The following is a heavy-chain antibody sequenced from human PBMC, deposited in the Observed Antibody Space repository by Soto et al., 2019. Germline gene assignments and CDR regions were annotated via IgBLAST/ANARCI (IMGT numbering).Heavy chain of an antibody. D-gene: IGHD4-17*01. CDR1: GGSISSYY. Sequence: SETLSLTCTVSGGSISSYYWSWIRQHPGKGLEWIGYISYSGSTYYNPSLESRVTISVDTSKNQFSLKLSSVTAADTAVYFCAGSTVTTPMVFDYWGQGTLVTVSS. V-gene: IGHV4-59*06. CDR3: AGSTVTTPMVFDY. CDR2: ISYSGST. J-gene: IGHJ4*02.